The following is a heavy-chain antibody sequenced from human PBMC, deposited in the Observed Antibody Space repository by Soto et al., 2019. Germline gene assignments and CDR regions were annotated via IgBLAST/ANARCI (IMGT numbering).Heavy chain of an antibody. CDR3: ARGTGAAAKDGAVGYYYYGMDV. V-gene: IGHV3-33*01. CDR2: IWYDGSNK. CDR1: GFTFSSYG. D-gene: IGHD6-13*01. Sequence: SLRLSCAAYGFTFSSYGMHWVRQAPGQGLEWVAVIWYDGSNKYYADSVKGRFTISRDNSKNTLYLQMNSLRAEDTAVYYCARGTGAAAKDGAVGYYYYGMDVWGQGTTVTVSS. J-gene: IGHJ6*02.